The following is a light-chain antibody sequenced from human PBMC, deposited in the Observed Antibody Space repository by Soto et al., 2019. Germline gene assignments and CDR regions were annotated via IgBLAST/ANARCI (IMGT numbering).Light chain of an antibody. CDR1: RSVSRKY. V-gene: IGKV3-20*01. Sequence: DIVLTQSPLTLSLSPGERAAHSSRVGRSVSRKYLAWYQQKPGQAPKVLIYRASIRASGVPDRFSGSGSGTDFTLTISRLEPEDFAVYYCQQYGSSPLTFGGGTKVDIK. CDR2: RAS. CDR3: QQYGSSPLT. J-gene: IGKJ4*01.